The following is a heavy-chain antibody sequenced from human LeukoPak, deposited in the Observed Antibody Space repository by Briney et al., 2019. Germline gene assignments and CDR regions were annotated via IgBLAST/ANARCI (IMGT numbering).Heavy chain of an antibody. CDR1: GFTVNSYY. Sequence: GGSLRLSCAASGFTVNSYYMGWVRQAPGKGLEWVSVIYSGGDTYYADSVKGRFIISRDNSKNMIYLEMSSLKAEDTAVYYCARAPQGDYGDYSFDYWGQGTLVTVSS. V-gene: IGHV3-66*01. D-gene: IGHD4-17*01. CDR2: IYSGGDT. J-gene: IGHJ4*02. CDR3: ARAPQGDYGDYSFDY.